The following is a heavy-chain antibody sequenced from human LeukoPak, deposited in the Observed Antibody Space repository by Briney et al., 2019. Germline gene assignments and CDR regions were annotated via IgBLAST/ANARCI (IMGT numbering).Heavy chain of an antibody. CDR1: GFTFSSYS. CDR3: ARGPHSGSWSNWFDP. V-gene: IGHV3-21*01. Sequence: PGGSLRLSCAASGFTFSSYSMSWVRQAPGKGLEWVSSISSSSSYIYYADSVKGRFTISRDNAKNSLYLQMNSLRAEDTAVYYCARGPHSGSWSNWFDPWGQGTLVTVSS. J-gene: IGHJ5*02. D-gene: IGHD6-13*01. CDR2: ISSSSSYI.